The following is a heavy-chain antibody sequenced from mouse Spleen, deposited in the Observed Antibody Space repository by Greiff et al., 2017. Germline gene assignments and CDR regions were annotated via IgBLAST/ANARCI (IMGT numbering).Heavy chain of an antibody. CDR3: ARNYGNSWFAY. CDR2: ISSGSSTI. V-gene: IGHV5-17*01. Sequence: DVKLVESGGGLVKPGGSLKLSCAASGFTFSDYGMHWVRQAPEKGLEWVAYISSGSSTIYYADTVKGRFTISRDNAKNTLFLQMTSLRSEDTAMYYCARNYGNSWFAYWGQGTLVTVSA. J-gene: IGHJ3*01. CDR1: GFTFSDYG. D-gene: IGHD2-1*01.